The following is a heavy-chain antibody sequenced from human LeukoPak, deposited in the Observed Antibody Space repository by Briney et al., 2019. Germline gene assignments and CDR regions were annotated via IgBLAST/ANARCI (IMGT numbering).Heavy chain of an antibody. CDR2: IYYSGST. CDR1: GGSISSSSYY. V-gene: IGHV4-39*01. D-gene: IGHD3-10*01. J-gene: IGHJ4*02. Sequence: SETLSLTCTVSGGSISSSSYYWGWIRQPPGKGLEWIGSIYYSGSTYYNPSLKSRVTISVDTSKNQFSLKLSSVTAADTAVYYCARHQWFGELLFDYWGQGTLVTVSS. CDR3: ARHQWFGELLFDY.